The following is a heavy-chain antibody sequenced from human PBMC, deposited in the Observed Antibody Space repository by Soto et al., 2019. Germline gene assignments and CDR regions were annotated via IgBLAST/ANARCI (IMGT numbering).Heavy chain of an antibody. CDR1: GGSITNIATS. V-gene: IGHV4-30-2*01. D-gene: IGHD2-8*01. Sequence: SETLSLTCAVSGGSITNIATSWTWLRQPPGKGLEWIGYIYHSGSTYYNPSLKSRVAISVDKSKNQFSLNFSSLTAADTAVSYCASDVGASCTDFVCSCSGGLDVWGHVTPPAV. J-gene: IGHJ6*02. CDR3: ASDVGASCTDFVCSCSGGLDV. CDR2: IYHSGST.